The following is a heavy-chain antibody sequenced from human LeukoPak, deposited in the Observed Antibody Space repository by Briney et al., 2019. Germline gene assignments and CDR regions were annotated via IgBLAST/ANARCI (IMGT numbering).Heavy chain of an antibody. D-gene: IGHD6-13*01. V-gene: IGHV1-69*04. CDR2: IIPILGIA. J-gene: IGHJ4*02. Sequence: SVKVSCKASGGTFSSYAISWVRQAPGQGLEWMGRIIPILGIANYAQKFQGRVTITADKSTSTAYMELSSLRSEDTAVYYCARDSAAGVFDYWGQGTLVTVSS. CDR3: ARDSAAGVFDY. CDR1: GGTFSSYA.